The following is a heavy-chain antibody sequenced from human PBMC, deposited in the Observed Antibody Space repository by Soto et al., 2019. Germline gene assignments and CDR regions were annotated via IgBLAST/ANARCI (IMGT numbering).Heavy chain of an antibody. J-gene: IGHJ4*02. Sequence: EVQLLESGGGLVQPGGSLRLSCAASGFTFSSYAMSWVRQATGKGLEWVSAISGSGGSTYYADSVKGRFTISRDNSKNTLYLQLNSLRAEDTAVYYCAKEHGYSSSWFEFDYWGQGTLVTVSS. CDR3: AKEHGYSSSWFEFDY. D-gene: IGHD6-13*01. V-gene: IGHV3-23*01. CDR2: ISGSGGST. CDR1: GFTFSSYA.